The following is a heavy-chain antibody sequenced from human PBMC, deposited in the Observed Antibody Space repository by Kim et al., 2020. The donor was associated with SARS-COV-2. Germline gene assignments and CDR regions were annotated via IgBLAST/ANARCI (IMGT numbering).Heavy chain of an antibody. CDR3: ARSTYYYGSGRFDP. V-gene: IGHV4-59*13. J-gene: IGHJ5*02. D-gene: IGHD3-10*01. CDR2: IYYSGST. CDR1: GGSISSYY. Sequence: SETLSLTCTVSGGSISSYYWSWIRQPPGKGLEWIGYIYYSGSTNYNPSLKSRVTISVDTSKNQFSLKLSSVTAADTAVYYCARSTYYYGSGRFDPWGQGTLVTVSS.